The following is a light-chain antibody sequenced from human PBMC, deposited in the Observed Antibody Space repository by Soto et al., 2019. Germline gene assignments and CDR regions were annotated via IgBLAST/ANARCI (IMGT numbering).Light chain of an antibody. V-gene: IGKV3-20*01. CDR1: HSVTSNY. CDR2: DAS. CDR3: QQYSKWALIT. J-gene: IGKJ5*01. Sequence: EIVLTQSPGTLSLSPGERAALSCRASHSVTSNYLAWYQQKPGQAPSLLIYDASSRATGIPARFSGSGSGTEFTLIMCSLRSEDFAVSYCQQYSKWALITIGVGTRLEIK.